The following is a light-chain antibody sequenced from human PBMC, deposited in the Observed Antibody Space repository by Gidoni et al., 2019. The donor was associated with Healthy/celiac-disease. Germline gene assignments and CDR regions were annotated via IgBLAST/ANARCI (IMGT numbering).Light chain of an antibody. CDR2: DAS. CDR1: QSVSSY. J-gene: IGKJ1*01. V-gene: IGKV3-11*01. Sequence: EIELTQSPATLSLSPGERATLSCRASQSVSSYLDWYQQKPGQAPRLLIYDASNRATGLPARFSGSGAGTDVSFTISSLEHEEFAVYYCQQRSNWPPWTFGQXTKVEIK. CDR3: QQRSNWPPWT.